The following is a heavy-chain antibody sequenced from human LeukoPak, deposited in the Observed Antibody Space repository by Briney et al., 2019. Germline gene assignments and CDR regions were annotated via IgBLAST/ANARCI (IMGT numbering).Heavy chain of an antibody. V-gene: IGHV3-7*01. CDR1: GFTFSGYW. CDR2: IKQDGSEK. J-gene: IGHJ2*01. Sequence: GGSLRLSCAASGFTFSGYWMSWVRKAPGKGLEWVANIKQDGSEKYYVDSVKGRFTISRDNAKNSLYLQMNSLRAEDTAVYYCAKVLADHWYFDLWGRGTLVTVSS. CDR3: AKVLADHWYFDL. D-gene: IGHD2/OR15-2a*01.